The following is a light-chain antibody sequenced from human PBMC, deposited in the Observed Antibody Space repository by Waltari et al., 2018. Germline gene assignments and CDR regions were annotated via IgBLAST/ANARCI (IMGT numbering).Light chain of an antibody. J-gene: IGLJ1*01. CDR2: QDS. V-gene: IGLV3-1*01. CDR3: QAWDSSTAVYV. Sequence: SYELTQPPSVSVSPGQTASITCSGDKLGDNYVCLYQQKPGQSPVLVISQDSKPPSGFPERVSGSNSGNTATLTISGTQAMDEADYYCQAWDSSTAVYVFGTGTKVTVL. CDR1: KLGDNY.